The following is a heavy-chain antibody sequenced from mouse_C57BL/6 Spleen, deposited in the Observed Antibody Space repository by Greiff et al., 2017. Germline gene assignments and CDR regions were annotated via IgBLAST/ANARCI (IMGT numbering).Heavy chain of an antibody. CDR3: AREAHYYAMDY. J-gene: IGHJ4*01. CDR1: GYSITSGYY. CDR2: ISYDGSN. Sequence: EVQLQESGPGLVKPSQSLSLTCSVTGYSITSGYYWNWIRQFPGNKLEWMGYISYDGSNNYNPSLKNRISITRDTSKNQLFLKLNSVTTEDTATYYCAREAHYYAMDYWGQGTSVTVSS. D-gene: IGHD1-3*01. V-gene: IGHV3-6*01.